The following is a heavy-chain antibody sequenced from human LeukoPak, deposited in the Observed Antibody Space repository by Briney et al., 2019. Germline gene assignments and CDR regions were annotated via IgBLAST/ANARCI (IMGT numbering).Heavy chain of an antibody. J-gene: IGHJ3*02. D-gene: IGHD3-10*01. CDR1: GGSFSGYY. Sequence: PSETLSLTCAVYGGSFSGYYWSWIRQPPGKGLEWIGEINHSGSTNYNPSLKSRVTISVDTSKNQFSLKLSSVTPEDTAVYFCARDSGLGLDAFDIWGHGTMVTVSS. V-gene: IGHV4-34*01. CDR2: INHSGST. CDR3: ARDSGLGLDAFDI.